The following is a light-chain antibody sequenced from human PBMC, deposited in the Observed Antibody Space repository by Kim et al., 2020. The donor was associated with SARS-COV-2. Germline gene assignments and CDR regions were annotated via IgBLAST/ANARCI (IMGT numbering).Light chain of an antibody. CDR1: TSNIGTGYD. V-gene: IGLV1-40*01. CDR2: GNN. Sequence: SATISFDVITSNIGTGYDLHWYQQPPRTTPKLLIFGNNIRPSGVPDRFSASKSCTSASLAITWLQAEDDADYYCQSYDSRLSAWVFGGGTKVIVL. CDR3: QSYDSRLSAWV. J-gene: IGLJ3*02.